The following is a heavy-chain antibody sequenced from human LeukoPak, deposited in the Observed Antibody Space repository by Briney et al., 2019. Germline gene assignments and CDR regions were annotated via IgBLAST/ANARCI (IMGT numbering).Heavy chain of an antibody. CDR1: GYTFTGYY. D-gene: IGHD3-10*01. CDR3: ATVGY. V-gene: IGHV1-2*02. Sequence: ASVKVSCKASGYTFTGYYMHWVRQAPGQGLEWMGWINPNSGGTNYAQKSQGRVTMTEDTSTDTAYMELSSLRSEDTAVYYCATVGYWGQGTLVTVSS. CDR2: INPNSGGT. J-gene: IGHJ4*02.